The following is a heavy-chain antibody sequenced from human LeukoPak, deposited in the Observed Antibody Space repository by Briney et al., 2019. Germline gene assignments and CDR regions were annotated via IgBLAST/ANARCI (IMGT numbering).Heavy chain of an antibody. Sequence: GGSLRLSCAASGFTFSSYGMSWVRQAPGQGLEWVSAISGSGGSTYYADSVKGRFTISRDNSKNTLYLQMNSLRAEDTAVYYCAELGITMIGGVWGKGTTVTISS. CDR1: GFTFSSYG. J-gene: IGHJ6*04. V-gene: IGHV3-23*01. CDR2: ISGSGGST. CDR3: AELGITMIGGV. D-gene: IGHD3-10*02.